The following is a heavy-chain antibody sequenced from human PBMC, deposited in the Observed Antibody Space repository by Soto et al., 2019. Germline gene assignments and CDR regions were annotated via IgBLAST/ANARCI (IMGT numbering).Heavy chain of an antibody. D-gene: IGHD6-19*01. Sequence: PGGSLRLSCVASGFSLANYPMNWLRQTPGKGLEWISYSSPRGDTIYYADSVEGRFTISRDNARNSLSLHMSSLRDEDSALYYCAKGPHTNVGWPYYFESWGQGVPVTVSS. V-gene: IGHV3-48*02. CDR2: SSPRGDTI. CDR3: AKGPHTNVGWPYYFES. J-gene: IGHJ4*02. CDR1: GFSLANYP.